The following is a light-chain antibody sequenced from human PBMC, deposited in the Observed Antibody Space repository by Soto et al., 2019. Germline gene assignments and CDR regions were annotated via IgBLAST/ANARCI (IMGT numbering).Light chain of an antibody. V-gene: IGKV1-39*01. CDR3: QQSYTTPFT. Sequence: IQMTQSPSSLSASVGDRVTVTCRASQSISTYLYWYQQKPGKAPKLLIYAASSLETGVPSRFSGSGSGTDFTLTISSLQPEDFATYFCQQSYTTPFTFGPGTKWIS. CDR1: QSISTY. CDR2: AAS. J-gene: IGKJ3*01.